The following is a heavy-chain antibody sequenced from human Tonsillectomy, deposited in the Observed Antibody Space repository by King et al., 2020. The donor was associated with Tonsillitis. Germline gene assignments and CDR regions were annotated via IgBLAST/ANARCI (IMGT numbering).Heavy chain of an antibody. D-gene: IGHD3-3*01. CDR1: GFTFSSYA. CDR2: ISGSGGST. J-gene: IGHJ4*02. CDR3: AKDPGVGIFDY. V-gene: IGHV3-23*04. Sequence: VQLVESGGGLVQPGGSLRLSCAASGFTFSSYAMSWVRQAPGRGLEWVSAISGSGGSTYYAESVKGRFTISRDNSKNTLSLRMNSLRAEDTAVYYCAKDPGVGIFDYWGQGTLVTVSS.